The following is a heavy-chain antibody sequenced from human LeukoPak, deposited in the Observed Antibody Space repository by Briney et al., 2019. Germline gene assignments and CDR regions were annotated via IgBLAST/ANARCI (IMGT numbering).Heavy chain of an antibody. V-gene: IGHV3-23*01. J-gene: IGHJ6*03. Sequence: GGSLRLSCAASGFTFSSYAMSWVRQAPGKGLEWVSAISGSGGSTYYADSVKGRFTISRDNSKSALYLQMNSLRAEDSAVYYCAKDLNGRDYYYYMDVWGKGTTVTVSS. CDR1: GFTFSSYA. CDR2: ISGSGGST. CDR3: AKDLNGRDYYYYMDV. D-gene: IGHD1-1*01.